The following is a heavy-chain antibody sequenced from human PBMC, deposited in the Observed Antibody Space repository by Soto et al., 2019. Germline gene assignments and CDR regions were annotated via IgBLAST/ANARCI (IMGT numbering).Heavy chain of an antibody. Sequence: PGGSLRLSCAASGFNFESYAMSWVRQAPGKGLEWVSTISANGGSTYYADAVKGRFTISRDNSKNTLSLQMNSLRAEDAAVYYCAKGFWLDPHWGQGTLVTVSS. CDR3: AKGFWLDPH. J-gene: IGHJ4*02. D-gene: IGHD3-9*01. CDR2: ISANGGST. V-gene: IGHV3-23*01. CDR1: GFNFESYA.